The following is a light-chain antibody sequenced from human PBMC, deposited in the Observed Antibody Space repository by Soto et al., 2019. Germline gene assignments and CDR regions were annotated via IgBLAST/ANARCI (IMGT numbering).Light chain of an antibody. Sequence: DIQLTQSPSFLSASVGDRVTITCRASQGISSYLAWYQQKPGKAPKLLIYAASTLQSGVPSRFSGSGSGTEFTLTISSLQPEDFATYDCQHLNSYPFTFGGGTKVEIK. CDR3: QHLNSYPFT. V-gene: IGKV1-9*01. CDR1: QGISSY. J-gene: IGKJ4*01. CDR2: AAS.